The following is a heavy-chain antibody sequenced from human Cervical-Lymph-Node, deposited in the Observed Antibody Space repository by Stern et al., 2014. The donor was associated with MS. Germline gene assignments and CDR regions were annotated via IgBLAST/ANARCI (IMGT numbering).Heavy chain of an antibody. CDR2: ISYDGGNK. CDR1: GFTFNNYA. CDR3: ARGISVFGVVIGYFDN. D-gene: IGHD3-3*01. Sequence: MQLVESGGGVVQPGRSLRLSCAASGFTFNNYALHWVRQAPGKGLEWVAAISYDGGNKYYADSVMGRFTISRDNSKNTLYLQMNSLWPEDTAVYHCARGISVFGVVIGYFDNWGQGTVVTVSS. J-gene: IGHJ4*02. V-gene: IGHV3-30*04.